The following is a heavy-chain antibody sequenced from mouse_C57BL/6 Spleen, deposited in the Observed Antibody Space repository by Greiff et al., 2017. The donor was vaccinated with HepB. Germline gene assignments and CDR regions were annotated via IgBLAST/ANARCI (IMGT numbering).Heavy chain of an antibody. D-gene: IGHD3-2*02. CDR2: IYPGSGST. Sequence: QVQLQQPGAELVKPGASVKMSCKASGYTFTSYWITWVKQRPGQGLEWIGDIYPGSGSTNYNEKFKSKATLTVDTSSSTAYMQLSSLTSEDSAVYYCATATAQAAWFAYWGQGTLVTVSA. CDR3: ATATAQAAWFAY. CDR1: GYTFTSYW. J-gene: IGHJ3*01. V-gene: IGHV1-55*01.